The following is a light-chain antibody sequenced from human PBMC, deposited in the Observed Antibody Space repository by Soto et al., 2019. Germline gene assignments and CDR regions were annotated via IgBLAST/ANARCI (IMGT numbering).Light chain of an antibody. CDR1: SSDVGGYTY. CDR2: EVS. CDR3: SSYAGSNIYV. J-gene: IGLJ1*01. V-gene: IGLV2-8*02. Sequence: QSALTQPPSASRSPGQSVTISCTGTSSDVGGYTYVSWYQQHPGKAPKLMIYEVSKRPSGVPDRFSGSKSGNTASLTVSGLQAEDEADYFCSSYAGSNIYVFGTGTKLTVL.